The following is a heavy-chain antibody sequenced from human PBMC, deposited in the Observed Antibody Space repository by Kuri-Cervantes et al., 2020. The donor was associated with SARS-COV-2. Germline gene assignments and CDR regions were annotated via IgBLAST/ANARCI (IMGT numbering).Heavy chain of an antibody. D-gene: IGHD5-24*01. CDR3: ARESRDAYNLGSFDL. V-gene: IGHV3-48*03. J-gene: IGHJ2*01. CDR2: ISSSGSAI. CDR1: GFTFSSYE. Sequence: GGSLRLSCAASGFTFSSYEMHWVRQAPGKGLEWVSYISSSGSAIYYADSVKGRFTIPRDNAKNSLYLQMNSLRDEDTAVYYCARESRDAYNLGSFDLWGRGTLVTVSS.